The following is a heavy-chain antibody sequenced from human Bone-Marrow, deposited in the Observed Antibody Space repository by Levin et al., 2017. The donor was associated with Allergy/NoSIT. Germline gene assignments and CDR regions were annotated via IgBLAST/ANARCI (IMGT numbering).Heavy chain of an antibody. D-gene: IGHD6-19*01. CDR2: INHSGST. Sequence: SETLSLTCAVYGGSFSGYYWSWIRQPPGKGLEWIGEINHSGSTNYNPSLKSRVTISVDTSKNQFSLKLSSVTAADTAVYYCARAHPPGSSGWYWDWFDPWGQGTLVTVSS. CDR1: GGSFSGYY. V-gene: IGHV4-34*01. CDR3: ARAHPPGSSGWYWDWFDP. J-gene: IGHJ5*02.